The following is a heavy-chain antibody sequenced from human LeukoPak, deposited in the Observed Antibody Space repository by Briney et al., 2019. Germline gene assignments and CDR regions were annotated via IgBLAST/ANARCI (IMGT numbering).Heavy chain of an antibody. V-gene: IGHV3-11*05. Sequence: GGSLRLSCAASGFTFSDYYLSGIRQAPGKGLEWVSYISGGSTYTNYADSVKGRFTISRDNAKNSLYLQMNSLRAEDTAVYYCARDSGYSYGQNYYYYGMDVWGQGTTVTVSS. CDR3: ARDSGYSYGQNYYYYGMDV. CDR2: ISGGSTYT. CDR1: GFTFSDYY. J-gene: IGHJ6*02. D-gene: IGHD5-18*01.